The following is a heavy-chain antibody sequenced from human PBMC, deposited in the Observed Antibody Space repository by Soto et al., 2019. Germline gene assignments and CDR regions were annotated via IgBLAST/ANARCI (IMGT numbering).Heavy chain of an antibody. J-gene: IGHJ4*02. D-gene: IGHD2-21*02. V-gene: IGHV6-1*01. Sequence: QTLSLTCAISGDSVSRNSAAWNWIRQSPSRGLEWLGRTYYSSEWYNDYAVSAKGRLSINPDTSKNRFSLQLNSVPPEDTAVYFCARGTAGVFDSWGQGTPVPVSS. CDR3: ARGTAGVFDS. CDR1: GDSVSRNSAA. CDR2: TYYSSEWYN.